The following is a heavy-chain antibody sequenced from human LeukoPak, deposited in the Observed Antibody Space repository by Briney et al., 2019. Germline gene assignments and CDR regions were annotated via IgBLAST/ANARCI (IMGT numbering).Heavy chain of an antibody. CDR3: AREEDVVPAANAFDI. CDR2: ISYDGSNK. Sequence: GRSLRLSCAASGFTFSSYAMHWVRQAPGKGLEWVAVISYDGSNKYYADSVKGRFTISRDNSKNTLYLQMNSLRAEDTAVYYCAREEDVVPAANAFDIWGQGTMVTVSS. J-gene: IGHJ3*02. D-gene: IGHD2-2*01. V-gene: IGHV3-30-3*01. CDR1: GFTFSSYA.